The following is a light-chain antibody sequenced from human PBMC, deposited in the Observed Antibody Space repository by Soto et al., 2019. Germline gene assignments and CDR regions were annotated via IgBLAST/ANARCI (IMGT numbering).Light chain of an antibody. J-gene: IGLJ1*01. V-gene: IGLV3-21*02. CDR2: DDS. CDR1: NIGSKS. CDR3: CSYTSNITYV. Sequence: SYELTQPPSVSVAPGQTARITCGGNNIGSKSVHWYQQKPGQAPVLVVYDDSDRPSGIPERFSGSNSGNTAYLTISGLQAEDEADYYCCSYTSNITYVFGSGTKVTVL.